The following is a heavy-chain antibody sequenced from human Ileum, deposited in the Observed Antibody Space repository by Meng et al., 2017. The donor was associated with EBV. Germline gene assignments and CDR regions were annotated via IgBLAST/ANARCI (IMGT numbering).Heavy chain of an antibody. D-gene: IGHD6-19*01. CDR1: GVSIDRSSDN. J-gene: IGHJ4*02. CDR3: ARGYSSGWYYFDS. CDR2: IYYSGTT. Sequence: QPPLPGSGPGLVKASGTLSLTCTASGVSIDRSSDNWGWIRQSPGKGLEWMGNIYYSGTTYYNPSLKSRVTISVDTSKNQFSLKLSSVTAADTAVYYCARGYSSGWYYFDSWGQGTLVTSPQ. V-gene: IGHV4-39*01.